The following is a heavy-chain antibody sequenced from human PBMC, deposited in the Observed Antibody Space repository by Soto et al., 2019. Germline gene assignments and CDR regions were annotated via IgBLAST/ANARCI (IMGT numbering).Heavy chain of an antibody. Sequence: QVQLVESGGGVVQPGRSLRLSCAASGFTFSSYGMHWVRQAPGKGLEWVAVISYDGSNKYYADSVKGRFTISRDNSKNTLYLQMNSLRAEDTAVYYCAKDQGWGCAYWGQGTLVTVSS. J-gene: IGHJ4*02. V-gene: IGHV3-30*18. CDR3: AKDQGWGCAY. CDR2: ISYDGSNK. D-gene: IGHD7-27*01. CDR1: GFTFSSYG.